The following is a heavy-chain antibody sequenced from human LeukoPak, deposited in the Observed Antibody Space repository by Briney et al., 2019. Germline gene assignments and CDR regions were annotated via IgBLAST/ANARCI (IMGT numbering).Heavy chain of an antibody. Sequence: QPGGSLRLSCAASGFTFSNYWMTWVRQAPGKGLEWVANIQQDGGEKCYVDSVKGRFTISRDNAKNSLYLQMNSLRAEDTAVYYCARVRGGYYFDYWGQGTLVTVSS. CDR2: IQQDGGEK. J-gene: IGHJ4*02. CDR1: GFTFSNYW. D-gene: IGHD3-10*01. CDR3: ARVRGGYYFDY. V-gene: IGHV3-7*01.